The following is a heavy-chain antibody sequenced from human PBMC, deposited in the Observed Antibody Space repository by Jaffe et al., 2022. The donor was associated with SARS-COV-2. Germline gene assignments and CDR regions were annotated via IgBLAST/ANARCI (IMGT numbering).Heavy chain of an antibody. CDR1: GFTFSNYN. D-gene: IGHD6-19*01. Sequence: EVQLVESGGGLVKPGGSLRLSCAASGFTFSNYNMNWVRQAPGKGLEWVSSISSRSSYTYYADSMKGRFTISRDNAKNSLYLQMNSLRAEDTAVYYCATFPRIPVAGTFEVYVYWGQGTLVTVSS. V-gene: IGHV3-21*01. CDR2: ISSRSSYT. CDR3: ATFPRIPVAGTFEVYVY. J-gene: IGHJ4*02.